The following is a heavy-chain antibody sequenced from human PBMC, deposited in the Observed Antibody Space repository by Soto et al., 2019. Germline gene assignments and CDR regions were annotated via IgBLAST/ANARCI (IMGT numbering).Heavy chain of an antibody. V-gene: IGHV1-8*01. Sequence: QVQLVQSGAEVKKPGASVKVSCKASGYTFTSYDINWVRQATGQGLEWMGWMNPNSGNTGYAQKFQGRVTMTRDTSTSTAYMELSSLISEDTAVYYCAREKTSYGMDVWGQWTTVTVSS. CDR3: AREKTSYGMDV. J-gene: IGHJ6*02. CDR1: GYTFTSYD. CDR2: MNPNSGNT.